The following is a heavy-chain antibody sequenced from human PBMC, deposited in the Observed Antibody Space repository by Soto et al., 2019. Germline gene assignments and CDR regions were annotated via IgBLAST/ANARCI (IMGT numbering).Heavy chain of an antibody. D-gene: IGHD2-2*02. V-gene: IGHV3-30*18. Sequence: PGGSLRLSCAASGFTFSSYGMHWVRQTPGKGLEWVAVISYDGSNKYYADSVKGRFTISRDNSKNTLYLQMNSLRAEDTAVYYCAKWECSSTSCYKDYYYGMDVWGQGTTVTVSS. CDR1: GFTFSSYG. CDR2: ISYDGSNK. J-gene: IGHJ6*02. CDR3: AKWECSSTSCYKDYYYGMDV.